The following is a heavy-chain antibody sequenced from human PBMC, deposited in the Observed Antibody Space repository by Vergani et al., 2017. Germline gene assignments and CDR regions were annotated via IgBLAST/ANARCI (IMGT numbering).Heavy chain of an antibody. CDR1: GFTFSNDW. CDR3: AKLRGYCTNGVCYIGGNYFDY. Sequence: EVQLVESGGGLVKPGGSLRLSCAASGFTFSNDWMSWVRQAPGKGLEWVGRIKSKTDGGTTDYAAPVKGRITISRDKSKNTLYLQMNSLVAEDTAVYYCAKLRGYCTNGVCYIGGNYFDYWGQGTLVTVSS. D-gene: IGHD2-8*01. J-gene: IGHJ4*02. CDR2: IKSKTDGGTT. V-gene: IGHV3-15*01.